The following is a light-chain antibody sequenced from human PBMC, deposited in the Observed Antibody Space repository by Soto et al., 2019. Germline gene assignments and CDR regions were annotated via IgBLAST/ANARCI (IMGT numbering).Light chain of an antibody. V-gene: IGKV4-1*01. CDR1: QSVLFSSNNKNY. J-gene: IGKJ4*01. CDR3: QQHYRTPLT. CDR2: WAS. Sequence: DIVMTQSPDSLAVSLGERATINCKSSQSVLFSSNNKNYLAWYQQKPGQPPKLLIYWASTREYGVPDRFSGSGSGTDFTLTISSLQSEDVAVYYCQQHYRTPLTFGGGTKVEIK.